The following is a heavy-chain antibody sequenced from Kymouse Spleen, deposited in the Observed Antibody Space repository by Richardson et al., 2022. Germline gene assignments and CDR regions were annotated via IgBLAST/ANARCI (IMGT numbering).Heavy chain of an antibody. D-gene: IGHD1-7*01. J-gene: IGHJ6*02. V-gene: IGHV4-34*01. CDR1: GGSFSGYY. CDR3: ARGRGITGTTDYYGMDV. CDR2: INHSGST. Sequence: QVQLQQWGAGLLKPSETLSLTCAVYGGSFSGYYWSWIRQPPGKGLEWIGEINHSGSTNYNPSLKSRVTISVDTSKNQFSLKLSSVTAADTAVYYCARGRGITGTTDYYGMDVWGQGTTVTVSS.